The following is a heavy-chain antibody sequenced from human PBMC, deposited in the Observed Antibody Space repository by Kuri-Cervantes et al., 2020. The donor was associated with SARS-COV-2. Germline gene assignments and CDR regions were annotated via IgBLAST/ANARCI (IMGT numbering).Heavy chain of an antibody. Sequence: GGSLRLSCAASGFTFSSYSMNWVRQAPGKGLEWVSPISNSSSYIYYADSVKGRFTISRDNAKNSLYLQMNSLRAEDTAVYYCARDSPDSSSWYYYYYGMDVWGQGTTVTVSS. CDR3: ARDSPDSSSWYYYYYGMDV. V-gene: IGHV3-21*01. J-gene: IGHJ6*02. CDR1: GFTFSSYS. CDR2: ISNSSSYI. D-gene: IGHD6-13*01.